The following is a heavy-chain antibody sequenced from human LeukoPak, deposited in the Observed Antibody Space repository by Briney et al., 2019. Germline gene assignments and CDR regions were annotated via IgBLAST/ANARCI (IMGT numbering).Heavy chain of an antibody. CDR2: IYTSGST. CDR3: ARETTGAGTARPFDY. Sequence: SETLSLTCAVYGGAFSGYYWSWIRQPPGKGLEWIGRIYTSGSTNYNPSLKSRVTMSVDTSKNQFSLKLSSVTAADTAVYFCARETTGAGTARPFDYWGQGTLVTVSS. D-gene: IGHD6-13*01. J-gene: IGHJ4*02. CDR1: GGAFSGYY. V-gene: IGHV4-59*10.